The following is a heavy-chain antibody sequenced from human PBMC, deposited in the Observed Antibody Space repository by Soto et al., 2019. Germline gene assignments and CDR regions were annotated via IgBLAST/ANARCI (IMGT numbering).Heavy chain of an antibody. Sequence: SETLSLTCAVSGGSISSGGYSWSWIRQPPGKGLEWIGYIYHSGSTYYNPSLKSRVTISVDRSKNQFSLKLSSVTAADTAVYYCAVLRSSSWQNWFDPWGQGTLVTVSS. V-gene: IGHV4-30-2*01. CDR2: IYHSGST. J-gene: IGHJ5*02. D-gene: IGHD6-13*01. CDR1: GGSISSGGYS. CDR3: AVLRSSSWQNWFDP.